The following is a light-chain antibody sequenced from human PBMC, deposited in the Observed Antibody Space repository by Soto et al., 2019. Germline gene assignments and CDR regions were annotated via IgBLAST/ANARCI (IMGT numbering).Light chain of an antibody. Sequence: QSALTQPASVSGSPGQSITISCTGSSSDVASYNLVSWYQQHPGKAPKLMIYEVNKRPSGVSNRFSGSKSGNTASLTISGLQAGDEADYYCCSFAGSSSYVFGTGTKLTVL. J-gene: IGLJ1*01. CDR2: EVN. CDR3: CSFAGSSSYV. V-gene: IGLV2-23*02. CDR1: SSDVASYNL.